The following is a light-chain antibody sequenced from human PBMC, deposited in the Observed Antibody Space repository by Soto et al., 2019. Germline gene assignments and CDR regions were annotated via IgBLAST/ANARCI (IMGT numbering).Light chain of an antibody. V-gene: IGLV2-8*01. CDR3: SSYGGSNNFWV. Sequence: QSVLTQPPSASGSRGQSVTISCTGTSSDVGGYNFVSWYQQHPGKAPKLLIYAVTNRPSGVPDRFSGSKSGNTASLTVSGLQAEDEADYYCSSYGGSNNFWVFGGGTQLTVL. CDR2: AVT. J-gene: IGLJ3*02. CDR1: SSDVGGYNF.